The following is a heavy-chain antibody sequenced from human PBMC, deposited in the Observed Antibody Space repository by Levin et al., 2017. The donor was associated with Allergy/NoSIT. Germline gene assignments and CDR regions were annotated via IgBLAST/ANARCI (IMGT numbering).Heavy chain of an antibody. Sequence: GGSLRLSCAASGFTVSNNYMSWVRQAPGQGLKWVSVIYSGGSTYYADSVKGRFTISRDNSKNTLYLQMNSLRAEDTAVYYCAREVEASGWGGYGMDVWGQGTTVTVSS. CDR1: GFTVSNNY. CDR2: IYSGGST. D-gene: IGHD6-19*01. J-gene: IGHJ6*02. CDR3: AREVEASGWGGYGMDV. V-gene: IGHV3-53*01.